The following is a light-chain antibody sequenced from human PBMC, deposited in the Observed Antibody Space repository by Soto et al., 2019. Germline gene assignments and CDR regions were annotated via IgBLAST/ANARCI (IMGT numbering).Light chain of an antibody. CDR3: QQYNDWPKWT. Sequence: EVLMTQSPATLSVSPGESATLSCRSSQTISNDLAWYQQRPGQPPRLLIFGASTRATGTPARFSGSWSGTEFTLAISDLQSEDFAVYYCQQYNDWPKWTFGQGTNVELK. V-gene: IGKV3-15*01. CDR2: GAS. CDR1: QTISND. J-gene: IGKJ1*01.